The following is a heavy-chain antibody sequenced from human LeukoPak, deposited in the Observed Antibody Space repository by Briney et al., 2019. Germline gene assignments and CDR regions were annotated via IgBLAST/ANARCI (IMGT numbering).Heavy chain of an antibody. CDR1: GFTFSSYW. CDR3: ARVGDYGDYFGY. CDR2: INSDGSST. J-gene: IGHJ4*02. V-gene: IGHV3-74*01. Sequence: GGSLRLSCAASGFTFSSYWMHWVRQAPGKGLVWVSRINSDGSSTSYADSVKGRFTISRDNAKNTLYLQMNSLRAEDTAVYYCARVGDYGDYFGYWGQGTLVTVSS. D-gene: IGHD4-17*01.